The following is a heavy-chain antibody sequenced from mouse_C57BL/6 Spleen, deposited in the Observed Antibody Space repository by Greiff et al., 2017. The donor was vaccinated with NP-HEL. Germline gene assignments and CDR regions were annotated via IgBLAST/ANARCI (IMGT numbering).Heavy chain of an antibody. Sequence: EVQVVESGGGLVKPGGSLKLSCAASGFTFSDYGMHWVRQAPEKGLEWVAYISSGSSTIYYADTVKGRFTISRDNAKNTLFLQMTSLRSEDTAMYYCASENWDWYFDVWGTGTTVTVSS. V-gene: IGHV5-17*01. D-gene: IGHD4-1*01. CDR1: GFTFSDYG. J-gene: IGHJ1*03. CDR2: ISSGSSTI. CDR3: ASENWDWYFDV.